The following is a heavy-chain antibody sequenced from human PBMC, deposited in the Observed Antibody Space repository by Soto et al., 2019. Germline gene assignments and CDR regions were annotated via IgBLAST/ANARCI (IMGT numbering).Heavy chain of an antibody. CDR1: GFTSGDYT. CDR3: TRAGSRWYDLGLLGD. CDR2: IRSKAYGGTT. D-gene: IGHD6-13*01. Sequence: GSRRRAGTVSGFTSGDYTMSWVRQAPGKWREWVGFIRSKAYGGTTEYAASVKGRFTISRDDSKSIAYLQMNRLKTEDTAVYYCTRAGSRWYDLGLLGDWGQGTLVTVSS. J-gene: IGHJ4*02. V-gene: IGHV3-49*04.